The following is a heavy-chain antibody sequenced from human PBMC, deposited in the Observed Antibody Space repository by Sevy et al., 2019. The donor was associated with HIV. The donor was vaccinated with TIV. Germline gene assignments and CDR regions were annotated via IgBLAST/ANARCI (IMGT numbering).Heavy chain of an antibody. Sequence: GGSLRLSCAASGFTFSSYGMHWVRQAPGKGLEWVAVIWYDGSNKYYADSVKGRFTISRDNSKNTLYLQMNSLRAEDTAVYYCAGDPKRVDYYGSGSYYKDDAFDIWGQGTMVTVSS. CDR1: GFTFSSYG. CDR2: IWYDGSNK. D-gene: IGHD3-10*01. V-gene: IGHV3-33*01. J-gene: IGHJ3*02. CDR3: AGDPKRVDYYGSGSYYKDDAFDI.